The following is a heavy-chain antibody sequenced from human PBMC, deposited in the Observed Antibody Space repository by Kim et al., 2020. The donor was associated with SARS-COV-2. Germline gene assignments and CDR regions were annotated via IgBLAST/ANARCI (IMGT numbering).Heavy chain of an antibody. V-gene: IGHV4-59*01. Sequence: NPSRKSRVTISVDTSKNQFSLKLSSVTAADTAVYYCARVGGSGSSHPIDYWGQGTLVTVSS. D-gene: IGHD3-10*01. J-gene: IGHJ4*02. CDR3: ARVGGSGSSHPIDY.